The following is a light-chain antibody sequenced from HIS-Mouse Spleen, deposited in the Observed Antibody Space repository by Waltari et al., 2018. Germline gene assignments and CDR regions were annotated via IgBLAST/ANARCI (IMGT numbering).Light chain of an antibody. CDR1: ALPKKY. V-gene: IGLV3-10*01. J-gene: IGLJ2*01. CDR3: YSTDSSGNHRV. Sequence: SYELTQPPSVSVSPGQTARITCSGDALPKKYAYWYQQKSGQAPVLVIYEDSKRPSGIPERFSGSSSGNMATLTISGDQVEDEADYYCYSTDSSGNHRVFGGGTKLTVL. CDR2: EDS.